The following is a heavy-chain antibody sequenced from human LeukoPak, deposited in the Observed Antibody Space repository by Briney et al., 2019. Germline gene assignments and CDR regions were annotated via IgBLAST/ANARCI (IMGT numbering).Heavy chain of an antibody. V-gene: IGHV5-51*01. Sequence: GESLKISCVGSGFDFSNYWIAWVRQMPGQGLECMGFVHPGDSDARYSPSFQGQVTISADKSISTAYLQWSSLKASDTTMYYCARLDGSILSWYFDLWGRGTLVTVSS. CDR2: VHPGDSDA. D-gene: IGHD2-21*01. CDR1: GFDFSNYW. J-gene: IGHJ2*01. CDR3: ARLDGSILSWYFDL.